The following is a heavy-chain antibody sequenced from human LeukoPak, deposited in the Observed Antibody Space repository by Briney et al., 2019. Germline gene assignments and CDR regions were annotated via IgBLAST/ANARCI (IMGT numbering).Heavy chain of an antibody. V-gene: IGHV3-33*01. Sequence: GGSLRRSCAASGFTFSSYGMHWVRQAPGKGLEWVAVIWYDGSNKYYADSVKGRFTISRDNSKNTLYLQMNSLRAEDTAVYYCARDASITMIVAHNAFDPWGQGTLVTVSS. D-gene: IGHD3-22*01. CDR2: IWYDGSNK. CDR3: ARDASITMIVAHNAFDP. J-gene: IGHJ5*02. CDR1: GFTFSSYG.